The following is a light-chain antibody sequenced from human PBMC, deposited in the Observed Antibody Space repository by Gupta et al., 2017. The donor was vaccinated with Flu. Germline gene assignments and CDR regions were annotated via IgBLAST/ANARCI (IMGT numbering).Light chain of an antibody. CDR3: LSYDSSNHWV. CDR2: DDK. Sequence: NFMLTQPHSVSGSPVKTVALSCTRSSGRIASNYVQWYQQRPGSSPTLVIYDDKHRPAGVPDRFSGSIDRSSNSASLTISGLKTEDEADYYCLSYDSSNHWVFGGGTKLTVL. J-gene: IGLJ3*02. V-gene: IGLV6-57*01. CDR1: SGRIASNY.